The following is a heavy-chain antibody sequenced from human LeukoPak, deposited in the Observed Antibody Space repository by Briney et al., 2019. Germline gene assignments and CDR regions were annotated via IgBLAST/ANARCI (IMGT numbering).Heavy chain of an antibody. CDR3: ARVGTYYYDSSGYYGTPLDWFDP. CDR2: IIPIFGTA. V-gene: IGHV1-69*06. Sequence: ASVKVSCKASGCTFSSYAISWVRQAPGQGLEWMGRIIPIFGTANYAQKFQGRVTITADKSTSTAYMELSSLRSEDTAVYYCARVGTYYYDSSGYYGTPLDWFDPWGQGTLVTVSS. CDR1: GCTFSSYA. D-gene: IGHD3-22*01. J-gene: IGHJ5*02.